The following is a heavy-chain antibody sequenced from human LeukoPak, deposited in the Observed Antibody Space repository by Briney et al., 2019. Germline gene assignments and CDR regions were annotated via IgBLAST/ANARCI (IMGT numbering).Heavy chain of an antibody. CDR3: ARARVTPYFDY. Sequence: GGSLRLSCAASGFTVSSNYMSWVRQAPGKGLEWVSVIYSGGSTYYADSVKGRFTISRDNSKNTLYLQVNSLRAEDTAVYYCARARVTPYFDYWGQGTLVTVSS. V-gene: IGHV3-66*01. CDR1: GFTVSSNY. D-gene: IGHD5-18*01. CDR2: IYSGGST. J-gene: IGHJ4*02.